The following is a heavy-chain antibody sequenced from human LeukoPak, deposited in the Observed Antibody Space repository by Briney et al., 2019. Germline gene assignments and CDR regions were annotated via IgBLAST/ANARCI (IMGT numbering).Heavy chain of an antibody. Sequence: GGSLRLSCEASGFTVSNSDMSWVRQAPGKGLEWVSVIYSGGGTFYSEFVRGRFTISRDYSKNTLYLQMNSLRADDTAVYYCARDSNGPASWGQGTLVTVSS. CDR2: IYSGGGT. J-gene: IGHJ4*02. V-gene: IGHV3-53*01. D-gene: IGHD6-19*01. CDR1: GFTVSNSD. CDR3: ARDSNGPAS.